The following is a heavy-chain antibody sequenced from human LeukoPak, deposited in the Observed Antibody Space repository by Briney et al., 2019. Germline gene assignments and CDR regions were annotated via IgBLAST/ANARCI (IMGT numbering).Heavy chain of an antibody. V-gene: IGHV4-39*01. CDR1: GGSISSSSYF. D-gene: IGHD6-19*01. CDR3: ARHQQWLVRVDY. J-gene: IGHJ4*02. CDR2: IYYTGST. Sequence: SETLSLTCTVSGGSISSSSYFWGWIRQPPGKGLEWIGVIYYTGSTYYNPSLMSRVAISVDTSKNQFSLKLSSVTAADTAVYYCARHQQWLVRVDYWGQGTLVTVSS.